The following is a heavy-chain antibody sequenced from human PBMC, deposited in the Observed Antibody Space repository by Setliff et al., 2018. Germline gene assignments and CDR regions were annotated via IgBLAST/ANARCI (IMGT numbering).Heavy chain of an antibody. CDR3: ARAGGSGAGYDYLGV. D-gene: IGHD5-12*01. Sequence: GDSLKISCEASGFIFSPYAMVWVRQAPGKGLEWVSIISGDASYTAYADSVKGRFTISRDNSKNTLYLQMNSLRGDDTAVYHCARAGGSGAGYDYLGVWGRGTTVTVSS. J-gene: IGHJ6*03. CDR2: ISGDASYT. CDR1: GFIFSPYA. V-gene: IGHV3-23*01.